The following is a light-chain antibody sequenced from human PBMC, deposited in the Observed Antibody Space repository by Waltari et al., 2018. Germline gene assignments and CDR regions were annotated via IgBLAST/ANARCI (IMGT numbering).Light chain of an antibody. V-gene: IGKV3-11*01. J-gene: IGKJ2*01. Sequence: CWASQSVSGHLAWYQQKPGQAPRLLIYGASSRATGIPARFSGSGSGTDFTLTISSLEPEDFAVYYCQQRSNWPPYTFGQGTKLEIK. CDR3: QQRSNWPPYT. CDR1: QSVSGH. CDR2: GAS.